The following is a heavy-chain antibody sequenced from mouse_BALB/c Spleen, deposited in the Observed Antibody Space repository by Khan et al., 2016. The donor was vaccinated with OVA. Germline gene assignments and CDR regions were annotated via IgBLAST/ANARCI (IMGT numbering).Heavy chain of an antibody. CDR1: GYSITSDYT. Sequence: EVQLQESGPDLVKPSQSLSLTCTVTGYSITSDYTWHWIRQFPGDRLEWVGYIHYSGSTHHNPSLKSRISVTRDTSKNQFFLQLNSVTTEDAATYYCLRSADGYYAYWGQGTTLTVSS. CDR3: LRSADGYYAY. V-gene: IGHV3-1*02. J-gene: IGHJ2*01. CDR2: IHYSGST. D-gene: IGHD2-3*01.